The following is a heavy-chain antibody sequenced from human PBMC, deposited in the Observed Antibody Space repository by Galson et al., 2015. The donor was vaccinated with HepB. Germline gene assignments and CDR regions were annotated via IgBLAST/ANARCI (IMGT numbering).Heavy chain of an antibody. D-gene: IGHD1-1*01. CDR1: EFTFNNYW. CDR3: ARDTTYLD. Sequence: SLRLAFAASEFTFNNYWMSWVRQAPGKGLEWVANIKKDGSEKHYVDSVKGRFTISRANAKNSLYLQMNSLRAEDTAVYFCARDTTYLDWGQGTLVTVSS. V-gene: IGHV3-7*01. CDR2: IKKDGSEK. J-gene: IGHJ4*02.